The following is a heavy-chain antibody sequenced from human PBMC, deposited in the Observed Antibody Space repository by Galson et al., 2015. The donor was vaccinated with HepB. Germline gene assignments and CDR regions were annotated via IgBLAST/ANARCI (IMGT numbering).Heavy chain of an antibody. CDR3: ARGRRYGGQLQTAGDFQH. J-gene: IGHJ1*01. CDR2: INPNSGGT. Sequence: SVKVSCKASGYTFTGYYMHWVRQAPGQGLEWMGWINPNSGGTNYAQKFQGRVTMTRDTSISTAYVELSRLRSDDTAVYYCARGRRYGGQLQTAGDFQHWGQGTLVTVSS. CDR1: GYTFTGYY. D-gene: IGHD2-2*01. V-gene: IGHV1-2*02.